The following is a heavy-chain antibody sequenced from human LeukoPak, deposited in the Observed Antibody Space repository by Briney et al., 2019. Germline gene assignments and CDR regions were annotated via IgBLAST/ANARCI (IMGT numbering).Heavy chain of an antibody. CDR1: GYTFTRHY. D-gene: IGHD2-2*01. J-gene: IGHJ5*02. Sequence: ASVKASCTVSGYTFTRHYMHWVRQATEQGLDWIGLINPIGGSTSSAHQPPGSVTMTRDMSTRTDYMELSSLRYEDTAVYYCARDVSSTSSWWFDPWGQGTLVTVSS. V-gene: IGHV1-46*01. CDR3: ARDVSSTSSWWFDP. CDR2: INPIGGST.